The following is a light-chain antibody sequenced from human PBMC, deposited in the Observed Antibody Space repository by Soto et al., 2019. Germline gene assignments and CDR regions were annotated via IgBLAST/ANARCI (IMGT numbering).Light chain of an antibody. CDR1: PGISTW. CDR2: KAS. Sequence: DRQLTQSPSTLSAPVGVRITITCRASPGISTWLAGYQQKPGKAPKLLIYKASTLESGVPASFSGSGSGTEFNLTISSLQPDDFETYYYEQYNTYSLTFDSGNKVEI. V-gene: IGKV1-5*03. CDR3: EQYNTYSLT. J-gene: IGKJ4*01.